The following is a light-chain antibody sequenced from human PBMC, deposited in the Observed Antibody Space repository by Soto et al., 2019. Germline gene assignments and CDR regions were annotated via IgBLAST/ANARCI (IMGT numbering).Light chain of an antibody. J-gene: IGLJ3*02. Sequence: QLVLTQSPSASASLGASVKLTCTLSSGHSSYAIAWHQQQPEKGPRYLMKLNSDGSHNKGDGSPDRFSGSSSGAERYLTISSLQSEDEADYYCQTWGTGPWVFGGGTQLTVL. CDR1: SGHSSYA. CDR3: QTWGTGPWV. CDR2: LNSDGSH. V-gene: IGLV4-69*01.